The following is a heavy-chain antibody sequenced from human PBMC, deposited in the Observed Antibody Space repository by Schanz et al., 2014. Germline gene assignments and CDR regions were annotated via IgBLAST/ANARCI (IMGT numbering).Heavy chain of an antibody. Sequence: QLQMQESGPGLVKPSETLSLTCSVSGDSISSTSYYWGWIRQPPGKGLEWIGSIYYSGSTYYNASLKSRAPIPVDPSKNQSSLKLTSVTAADSAVYYCARLWGGWRIPDYWGQGTLVTVSS. CDR2: IYYSGST. J-gene: IGHJ4*02. D-gene: IGHD6-19*01. CDR1: GDSISSTSYY. CDR3: ARLWGGWRIPDY. V-gene: IGHV4-39*01.